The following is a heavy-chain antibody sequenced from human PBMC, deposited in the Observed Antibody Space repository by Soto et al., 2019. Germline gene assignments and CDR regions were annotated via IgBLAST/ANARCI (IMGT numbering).Heavy chain of an antibody. D-gene: IGHD2-15*01. CDR3: ARRDIVVVVAASKRAFDI. CDR1: GGSFSGHY. CDR2: INHSGST. J-gene: IGHJ3*02. V-gene: IGHV4-34*01. Sequence: SETLSLTCAVYGGSFSGHYWSWIRQPPGKGLEWIGEINHSGSTNYNPSLKSRVTISVDTSKNQFSLKLSSVTAADTAVYYCARRDIVVVVAASKRAFDIWGQGTMVTVSS.